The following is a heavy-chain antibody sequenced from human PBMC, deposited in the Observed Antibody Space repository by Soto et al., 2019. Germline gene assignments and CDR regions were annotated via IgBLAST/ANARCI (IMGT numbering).Heavy chain of an antibody. V-gene: IGHV3-13*01. CDR2: IGTAGDT. CDR3: ARDIFDFWSGYYKVMPYYYGMDV. D-gene: IGHD3-3*01. Sequence: PGGSLRLSCAASGFTFSSYDMHWVRQATGKGLEWVSAIGTAGDTYYPGSVKGRFTISRENAKNSLYLQMNSLRAGDTAVYYCARDIFDFWSGYYKVMPYYYGMDVWGQGTTVTVSS. J-gene: IGHJ6*02. CDR1: GFTFSSYD.